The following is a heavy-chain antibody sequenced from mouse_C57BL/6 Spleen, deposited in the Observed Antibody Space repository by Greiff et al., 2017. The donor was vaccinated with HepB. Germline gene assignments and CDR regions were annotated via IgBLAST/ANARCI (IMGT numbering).Heavy chain of an antibody. J-gene: IGHJ2*01. CDR2: IYPRSGNT. Sequence: VQLQQSGAELARPGASVKLSCKASGYTFTSYGISWVKQRTGQGLEWIGEIYPRSGNTYYNEKFKGKATLTADKSSSTSYMELRSLTSEDSAVYFCAREDYDGAFDYWGQGTTLTVSS. CDR1: GYTFTSYG. CDR3: AREDYDGAFDY. D-gene: IGHD2-4*01. V-gene: IGHV1-81*01.